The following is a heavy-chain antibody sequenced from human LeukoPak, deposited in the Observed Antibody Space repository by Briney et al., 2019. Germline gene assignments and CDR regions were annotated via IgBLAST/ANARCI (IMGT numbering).Heavy chain of an antibody. D-gene: IGHD2-2*02. CDR3: AKSANTDTAFDV. Sequence: PGGSLRLSCAASGFPFGSYSMHWVRQAPGKGLEWVAVISYDGRIRYYGDSVKGRFTISRDTSKQTLYLQMNSLRAEDTALYYCAKSANTDTAFDVWGHGTIVTVSS. CDR1: GFPFGSYS. CDR2: ISYDGRIR. J-gene: IGHJ3*01. V-gene: IGHV3-30*18.